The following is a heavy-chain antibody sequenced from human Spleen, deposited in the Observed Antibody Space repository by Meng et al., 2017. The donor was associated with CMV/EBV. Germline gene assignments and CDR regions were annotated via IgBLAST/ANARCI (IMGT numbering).Heavy chain of an antibody. CDR1: GFRFDDYG. CDR2: INWNGGST. J-gene: IGHJ4*02. D-gene: IGHD3-22*01. Sequence: GGSLRLSCAAFGFRFDDYGMSWVRQAPGKGLEWVAGINWNGGSTGYADSVKGRFTISRDNAKNSLDLQMNSLRAEDTALYYCARGGRYYYESSGYYYFDYWGQGTLVTVSS. CDR3: ARGGRYYYESSGYYYFDY. V-gene: IGHV3-20*04.